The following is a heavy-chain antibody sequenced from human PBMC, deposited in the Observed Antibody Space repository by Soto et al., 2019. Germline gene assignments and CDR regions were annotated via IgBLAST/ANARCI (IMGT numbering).Heavy chain of an antibody. J-gene: IGHJ6*04. D-gene: IGHD3-10*01. CDR2: IDNAGTDS. CDR3: ARGWFCPDV. V-gene: IGHV3-74*01. Sequence: EVQLVESGGGLVQPGGSLRLSCAASGFTLSGRSMHWVRQAPGKGLVCVSGIDNAGTDSTYADSVKGRFTSSRDNDKNMLYLQMNSLRVEATAVYYCARGWFCPDVWGKGNTVTVST. CDR1: GFTLSGRS.